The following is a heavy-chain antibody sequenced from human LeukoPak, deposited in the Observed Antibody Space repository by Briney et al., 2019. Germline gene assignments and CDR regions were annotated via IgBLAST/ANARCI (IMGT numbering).Heavy chain of an antibody. D-gene: IGHD4-17*01. CDR1: GGSFSGYY. CDR3: ARARDYGDFPRDFDY. CDR2: INHSGST. Sequence: SETLSLTCAVYGGSFSGYYWSWIRQPPGKGLEWIGEINHSGSTNYNPSLKSRVTISVDTSKNQFSLKLSSVTAADTAVYYCARARDYGDFPRDFDYWGQGTLVTVSS. J-gene: IGHJ4*02. V-gene: IGHV4-34*01.